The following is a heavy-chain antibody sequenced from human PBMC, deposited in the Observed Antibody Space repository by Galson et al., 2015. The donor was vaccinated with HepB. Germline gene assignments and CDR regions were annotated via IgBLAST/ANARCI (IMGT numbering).Heavy chain of an antibody. D-gene: IGHD6-13*01. CDR1: GFTFSSYA. Sequence: SLRLSCAASGFTFSSYAMHWVRQAPGKGLEWVAVISYDGSNKYYADSVKGRFTISRDNSKNTLYLQMNSLRAEDTAVYYCARALIAAAGSFDYWGQGTLVTVSS. V-gene: IGHV3-30-3*01. J-gene: IGHJ4*02. CDR3: ARALIAAAGSFDY. CDR2: ISYDGSNK.